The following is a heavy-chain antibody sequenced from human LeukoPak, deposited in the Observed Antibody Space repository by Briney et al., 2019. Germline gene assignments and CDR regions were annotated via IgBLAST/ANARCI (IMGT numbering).Heavy chain of an antibody. J-gene: IGHJ4*02. CDR3: ARDGGYHSSGPFDY. V-gene: IGHV3-33*01. CDR1: GFTFSSHG. CDR2: IWYDGSDE. Sequence: GGSLRLSCAASGFTFSSHGMHWARQAPGKGLEWVSIIWYDGSDEYYADSVKGRFTISRDNSKNTLYLQMNSLRAEDTAVYYCARDGGYHSSGPFDYWGQGTLVTVSS. D-gene: IGHD3-22*01.